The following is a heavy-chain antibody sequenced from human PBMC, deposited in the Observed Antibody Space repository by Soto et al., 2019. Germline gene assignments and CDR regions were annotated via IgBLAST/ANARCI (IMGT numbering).Heavy chain of an antibody. D-gene: IGHD1-1*01. CDR1: GYTFTSYG. CDR2: ISAHNGNT. J-gene: IGHJ4*02. V-gene: IGHV1-18*01. Sequence: QVHLVQSGAEVKKPGASVKVSCTASGYTFTSYGITWVRQAHGQGLEWVGWISAHNGNTDYAQRLQGRVIVTRNTSSSTAYMELRSVRSDDSAVYYCARWRYGDYWGQGALFTVSS. CDR3: ARWRYGDY.